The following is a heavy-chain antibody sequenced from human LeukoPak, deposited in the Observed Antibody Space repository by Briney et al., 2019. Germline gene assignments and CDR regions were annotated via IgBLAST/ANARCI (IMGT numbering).Heavy chain of an antibody. CDR3: AKGYCASFTCYSRFDP. Sequence: GGSLRLSCAASGFTFSSYAMSWVRQAPGKGLEWVSAISGSGGTTYYADSVKGRFIISRDNYKNKLFLQMNSLRAEDTALYYCAKGYCASFTCYSRFDPWGQGTLVTVSS. V-gene: IGHV3-23*01. CDR2: ISGSGGTT. J-gene: IGHJ5*02. CDR1: GFTFSSYA. D-gene: IGHD2-21*02.